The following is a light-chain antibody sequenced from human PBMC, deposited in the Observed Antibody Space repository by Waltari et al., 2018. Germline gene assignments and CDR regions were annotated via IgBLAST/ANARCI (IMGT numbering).Light chain of an antibody. J-gene: IGLJ3*02. V-gene: IGLV1-40*01. Sequence: QSVLTQPPSVSGAPGERVTISCTGTSSNIGAGYDVHWYQLLPGTAPKLIIHALSRRPSGVPSRFSCFKSGTSDFLTITGLQAEDEGDYYCQSYDISLSEVVFGGGTKLTVL. CDR1: SSNIGAGYD. CDR3: QSYDISLSEVV. CDR2: ALS.